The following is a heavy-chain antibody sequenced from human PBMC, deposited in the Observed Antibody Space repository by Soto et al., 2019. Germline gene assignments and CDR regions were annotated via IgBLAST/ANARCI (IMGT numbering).Heavy chain of an antibody. Sequence: QVQLVQSGAEVKKPGSSVKVSCKASGGTFSSYAISWVRQAPGQGLEWMGGLIPIFGTANYAQKFQGRVTIPADESTSTAYMELSSLRSEDTAVYYCARSEGNDQGAAANANDWGQGTLVTVSS. CDR2: LIPIFGTA. CDR3: ARSEGNDQGAAANAND. J-gene: IGHJ4*02. V-gene: IGHV1-69*01. CDR1: GGTFSSYA. D-gene: IGHD6-13*01.